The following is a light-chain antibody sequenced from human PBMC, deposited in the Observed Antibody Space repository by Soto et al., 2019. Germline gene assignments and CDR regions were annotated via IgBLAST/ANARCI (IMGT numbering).Light chain of an antibody. CDR3: QQRSNWPPLT. J-gene: IGKJ4*01. CDR1: QSVSSRH. Sequence: EIVVTQSPGTLSLSPGERATLSCRASQSVSSRHLAWYQQKPGQAPRLLIYGTSNRATGIPDRFSGSGSGPDFSLIISRLEPEDFAVYFCQQRSNWPPLTFGGGTKVEIK. V-gene: IGKV3D-20*02. CDR2: GTS.